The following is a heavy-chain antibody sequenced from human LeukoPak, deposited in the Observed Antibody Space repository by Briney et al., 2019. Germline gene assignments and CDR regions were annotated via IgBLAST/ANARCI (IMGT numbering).Heavy chain of an antibody. CDR1: GYTFTSYG. D-gene: IGHD3-16*02. J-gene: IGHJ4*02. CDR2: ISAYNGNT. Sequence: GASVKVSCKASGYTFTSYGISWVRQAPGQGLEWMGWISAYNGNTNYAQKLQGRVTMTTDTSTSTAYMELSRLRSDDTAVYYCARATYDYVWGSYRWEQSKPNYYFDYWGQGTLVTVSS. V-gene: IGHV1-18*01. CDR3: ARATYDYVWGSYRWEQSKPNYYFDY.